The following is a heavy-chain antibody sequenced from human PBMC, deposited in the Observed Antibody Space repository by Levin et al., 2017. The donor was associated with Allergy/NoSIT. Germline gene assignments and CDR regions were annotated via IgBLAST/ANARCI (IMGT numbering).Heavy chain of an antibody. J-gene: IGHJ5*02. CDR3: ARVVSSVAGHWFDP. CDR1: GFTFSSYS. V-gene: IGHV3-21*01. D-gene: IGHD6-19*01. CDR2: ISSSSSYI. Sequence: SCAASGFTFSSYSMNWVRQAPGKGLEWVSSISSSSSYIYYADSVKGRFTISRDNAKNSLYLQMNSLRAEDTAVYYCARVVSSVAGHWFDPWGQGTLVTVSS.